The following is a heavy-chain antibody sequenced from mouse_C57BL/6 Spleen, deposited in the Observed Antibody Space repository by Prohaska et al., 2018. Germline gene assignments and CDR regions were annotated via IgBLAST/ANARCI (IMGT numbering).Heavy chain of an antibody. CDR3: ARSNYSKDYFDY. Sequence: EVQLQQSGPVLVKPGASVTMSCKASGYTFTDYYMNWVKQSHGKSLEWIGVINPYNGGNSYNQKSKGKVTFTVDKSTSTAYRELNSLTSEDSAVYYCARSNYSKDYFDYWGQGTTLTVSS. CDR1: GYTFTDYY. D-gene: IGHD2-5*01. J-gene: IGHJ2*01. V-gene: IGHV1-19*01. CDR2: INPYNGGN.